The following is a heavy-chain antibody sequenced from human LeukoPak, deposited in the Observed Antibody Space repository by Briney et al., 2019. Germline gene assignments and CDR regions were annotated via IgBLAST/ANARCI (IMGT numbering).Heavy chain of an antibody. J-gene: IGHJ4*02. CDR3: ARTRYYYNSRSYGAPYYFDY. CDR2: ISHSGST. Sequence: TPSETLSLTCTVSGYSISSGYYWGWIRQPPGKGLEWIGSISHSGSTYYKPSLKSRVTISVDTSKNQFSLKLSSVTAADTAVYYCARTRYYYNSRSYGAPYYFDYWGQGTLVTVSS. D-gene: IGHD3-10*01. CDR1: GYSISSGYY. V-gene: IGHV4-38-2*02.